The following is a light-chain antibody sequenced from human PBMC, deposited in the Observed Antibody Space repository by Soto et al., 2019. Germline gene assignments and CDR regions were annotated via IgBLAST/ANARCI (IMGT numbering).Light chain of an antibody. V-gene: IGLV2-8*01. J-gene: IGLJ1*01. CDR2: AVN. CDR3: SSCAGSNNYV. CDR1: SSDVGGYQY. Sequence: QSALAQPPSASGSPGQSVTISCTGTSSDVGGYQYVSWYQQYPGKAPKLMIYAVNKRPSGVPDRFSGSRSGNTASLTVSGLQAEDEADYYCSSCAGSNNYVFGTGTKVTVL.